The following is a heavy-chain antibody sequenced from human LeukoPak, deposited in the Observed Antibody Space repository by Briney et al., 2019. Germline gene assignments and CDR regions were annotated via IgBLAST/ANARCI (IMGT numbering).Heavy chain of an antibody. J-gene: IGHJ5*02. CDR1: GFTFSSYG. CDR3: ARVGVPAAILDWFDP. Sequence: GGSLRLSCAASGFTFSSYGMHWVRQAPGKGLEWVAVISYDGSNKYYADSVKGRFTISRDNSKNTLYLQMNSLRAEDTAVYYCARVGVPAAILDWFDPWGQGTLVTVSS. V-gene: IGHV3-30*03. D-gene: IGHD2-2*01. CDR2: ISYDGSNK.